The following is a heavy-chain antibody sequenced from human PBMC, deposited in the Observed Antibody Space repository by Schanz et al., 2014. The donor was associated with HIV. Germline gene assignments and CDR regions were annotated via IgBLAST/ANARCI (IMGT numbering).Heavy chain of an antibody. J-gene: IGHJ4*02. V-gene: IGHV3-30*18. CDR3: AKEEQQLGGVGGYHFDY. Sequence: VQLVESGEGLVKPGGSLRLSCTGSGFPFSSYAINWVRQAPGKGLEWVAVISYDGSNKYYADSVKGRFTISRDISKNTLYLQMNSLRAEDTAVYYCAKEEQQLGGVGGYHFDYWGQGTLVTVSS. CDR1: GFPFSSYA. D-gene: IGHD6-13*01. CDR2: ISYDGSNK.